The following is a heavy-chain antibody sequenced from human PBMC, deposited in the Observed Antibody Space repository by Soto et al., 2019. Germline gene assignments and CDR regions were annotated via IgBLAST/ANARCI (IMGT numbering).Heavy chain of an antibody. CDR2: MNPNSGNT. V-gene: IGHV1-8*01. J-gene: IGHJ6*02. CDR1: GYTFTSYD. D-gene: IGHD6-25*01. Sequence: QLQLVQSGAEVKKPGASVKVSCKASGYTFTSYDINWVRQATGQGLEWMGWMNPNSGNTGYAQKFQGRVTMTRNTSISTAYMELSRLRSEDTAVYYCASLAGDAYYYYGMDVWGQGTTVTVSS. CDR3: ASLAGDAYYYYGMDV.